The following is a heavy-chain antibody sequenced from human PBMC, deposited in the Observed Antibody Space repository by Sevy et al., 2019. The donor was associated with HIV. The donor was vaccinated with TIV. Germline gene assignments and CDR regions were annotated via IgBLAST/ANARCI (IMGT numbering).Heavy chain of an antibody. CDR1: GFTFSSYW. D-gene: IGHD5-18*01. Sequence: GGSLRLSCAASGFTFSSYWMSWVRQAPGKGLEWVGTMNQDGSEEFYVDSVKGRFTISRDNAKNSLYLQMNSLRAEDTAVYYCVREGLGGYSYSLDCWGQGTLVTVSS. J-gene: IGHJ4*02. V-gene: IGHV3-7*01. CDR2: MNQDGSEE. CDR3: VREGLGGYSYSLDC.